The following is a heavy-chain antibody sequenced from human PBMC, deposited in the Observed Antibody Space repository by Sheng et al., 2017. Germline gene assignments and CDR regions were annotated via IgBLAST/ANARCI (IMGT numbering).Heavy chain of an antibody. V-gene: IGHV4-30-2*01. Sequence: QLQLQESGSGLVQPSQTLSLTCAVSGGSISSGGYSWSWIRQPPGKGLEWIGYIYHSGSSFYNPSLKSRVTISVDRSNSRFSLKLNSVTAADTAVYYCAREGTGSYSFDYWGQGTQVTVSS. CDR1: GGSISSGGYS. CDR2: IYHSGSS. J-gene: IGHJ4*02. D-gene: IGHD3-10*01. CDR3: AREGTGSYSFDY.